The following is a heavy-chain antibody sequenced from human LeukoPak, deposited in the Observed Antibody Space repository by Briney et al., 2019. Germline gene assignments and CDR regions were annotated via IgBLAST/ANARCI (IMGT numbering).Heavy chain of an antibody. V-gene: IGHV5-51*01. Sequence: GESLKISCKGSGYSFTSYWIGWVRPMPGKGLEWMGIIYPEDSDTKYSPSFQGQVTISVDESTSTAYLQWSSLKASDTAIYYCARHEVGGDSSSGYEYYYYMDVWGKGTAVTVSS. CDR2: IYPEDSDT. CDR1: GYSFTSYW. CDR3: ARHEVGGDSSSGYEYYYYMDV. D-gene: IGHD3-3*01. J-gene: IGHJ6*03.